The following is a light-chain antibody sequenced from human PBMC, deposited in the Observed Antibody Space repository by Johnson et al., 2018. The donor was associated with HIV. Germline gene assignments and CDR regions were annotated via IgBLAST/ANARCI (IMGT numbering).Light chain of an antibody. CDR3: GTWDSSLMAYV. J-gene: IGLJ1*01. CDR2: DNN. V-gene: IGLV1-51*01. CDR1: SSNIGNNY. Sequence: QSVLTQPPSVSAAPGQKVTISCSGSSSNIGNNYVSWYQQLPGTAPKLLIYDNNKRPSGIPDRFSGSKSCTSATLGITGLQTGDEADYYCGTWDSSLMAYVVGTGTKVTVL.